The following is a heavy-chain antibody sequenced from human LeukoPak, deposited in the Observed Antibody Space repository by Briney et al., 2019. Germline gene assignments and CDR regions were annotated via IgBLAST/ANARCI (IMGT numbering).Heavy chain of an antibody. V-gene: IGHV1-18*01. Sequence: ASVKVSCKASGYTFTSYGSRWVRQAPGQGLEWMGWISAYNGNTNYAQKLQGRVTMTTDTSTSTAYMELRSLRSDDTAVYYCARDLLKEYCSGGSCYTDLNWLDPWGQGTLVTVSS. D-gene: IGHD2-15*01. CDR2: ISAYNGNT. CDR1: GYTFTSYG. CDR3: ARDLLKEYCSGGSCYTDLNWLDP. J-gene: IGHJ5*02.